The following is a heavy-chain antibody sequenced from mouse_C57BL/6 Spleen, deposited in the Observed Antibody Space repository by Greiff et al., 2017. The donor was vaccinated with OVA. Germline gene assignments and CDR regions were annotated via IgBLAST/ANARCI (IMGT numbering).Heavy chain of an antibody. Sequence: QVQLKQSGPGLVQPSQSLSITCTVSGFSLTSYGVHWVRQPPGKGLEWLGVIWSGGSTDYNAAFISRLSISKDNSKSQVSFKMNSLQADDTAIYYCAKNLDSSGYWFAYWGQGTLVTVSA. CDR1: GFSLTSYG. CDR3: AKNLDSSGYWFAY. CDR2: IWSGGST. D-gene: IGHD3-2*02. V-gene: IGHV2-4*01. J-gene: IGHJ3*01.